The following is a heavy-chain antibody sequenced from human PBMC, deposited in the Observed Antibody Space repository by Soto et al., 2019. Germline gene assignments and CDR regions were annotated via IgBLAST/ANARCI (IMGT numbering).Heavy chain of an antibody. CDR3: ARGNHRWLQLWYFDL. J-gene: IGHJ2*01. CDR2: IIPIFGTA. CDR1: GGTFSSYT. Sequence: QVQLVQSGAEVKKPGSSVTVSCKASGGTFSSYTISWVRQAPGQGLEWMGGIIPIFGTANYAQKCQGRVTITADESTSTAYMELSSLRSEDTAVDYCARGNHRWLQLWYFDLWGRGTLVTVSS. D-gene: IGHD5-12*01. V-gene: IGHV1-69*12.